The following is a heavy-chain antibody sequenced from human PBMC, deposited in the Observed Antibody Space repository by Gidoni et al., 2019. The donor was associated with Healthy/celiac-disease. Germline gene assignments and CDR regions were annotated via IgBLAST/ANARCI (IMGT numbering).Heavy chain of an antibody. D-gene: IGHD2-21*02. CDR1: GYNLTELS. J-gene: IGHJ5*02. CDR3: ATRVVTALDP. CDR2: FDPEDGET. V-gene: IGHV1-24*01. Sequence: QVQLAQSGAEVQKPGASVQVSCQVSGYNLTELSMHWVRQAPGKGLVWMGGFDPEDGETIYAQKFQGRVTMTEDTSTDTAYMELSSLRAEDTAVYYCATRVVTALDPWGQGTLVTVSA.